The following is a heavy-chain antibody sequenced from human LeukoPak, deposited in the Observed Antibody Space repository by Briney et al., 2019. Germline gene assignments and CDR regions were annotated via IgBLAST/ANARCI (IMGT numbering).Heavy chain of an antibody. D-gene: IGHD2-2*01. CDR1: GFTFSSYG. V-gene: IGHV3-30*18. Sequence: GGSLRLSCAASGFTFSSYGMHWGRQAPGKGLEWVAVISYDGSNKYYADSVKGRFTISRDNSKNTLYLQMNSLRAEDTAVYYCAKDADQLLSGYYFDYWGQGTLVTVSS. J-gene: IGHJ4*02. CDR3: AKDADQLLSGYYFDY. CDR2: ISYDGSNK.